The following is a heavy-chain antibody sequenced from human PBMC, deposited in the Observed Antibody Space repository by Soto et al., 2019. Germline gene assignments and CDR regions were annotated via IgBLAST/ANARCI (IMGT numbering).Heavy chain of an antibody. J-gene: IGHJ5*02. D-gene: IGHD3-22*01. CDR3: VRDNDSSSYYDP. CDR2: VYGSGRT. V-gene: IGHV4-38-2*02. CDR1: GYSISNGYY. Sequence: SQTLSLTCTVSGYSISNGYYWGWIRQPPGKGLESIGTVYGSGRTYYNPSLKSRVAISVDTSKNHFSLRVSSVTAADTAVYYCVRDNDSSSYYDPWGQGTLVTVSS.